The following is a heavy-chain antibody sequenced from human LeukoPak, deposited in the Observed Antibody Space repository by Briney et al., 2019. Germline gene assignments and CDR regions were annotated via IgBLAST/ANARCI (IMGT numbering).Heavy chain of an antibody. CDR2: ISAYNGNT. Sequence: ASVKVSCKASGYTFTSYGISWVQQAPGQGLEWMGWISAYNGNTNYAQKLQGRVTMTTDTSTSTAYMELRSLRSDDTAVYYCVSVLSSRVLGYMDVWGKGTTVTVSS. CDR3: VSVLSSRVLGYMDV. V-gene: IGHV1-18*01. CDR1: GYTFTSYG. J-gene: IGHJ6*03. D-gene: IGHD3-16*02.